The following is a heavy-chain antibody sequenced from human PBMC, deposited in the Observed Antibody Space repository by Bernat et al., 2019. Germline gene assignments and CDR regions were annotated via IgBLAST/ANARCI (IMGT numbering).Heavy chain of an antibody. J-gene: IGHJ6*03. CDR1: GGSFSGYY. V-gene: IGHV4-34*01. D-gene: IGHD3-16*01. CDR3: AREGAIRLLYYYYMDV. Sequence: QVQPQQWGAGLLKPSETLSLTCAVYGGSFSGYYWSWIRQPPGKGLEWIGEINHSGSTNYNPSLKSRVTISVDTSKNQFSLKLSSVTAADTAVYYCAREGAIRLLYYYYMDVWGKGTTVTVSS. CDR2: INHSGST.